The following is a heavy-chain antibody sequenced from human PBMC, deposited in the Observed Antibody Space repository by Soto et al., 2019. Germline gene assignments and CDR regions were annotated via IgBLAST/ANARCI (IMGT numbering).Heavy chain of an antibody. D-gene: IGHD1-26*01. CDR3: ANREVLREDGGDN. J-gene: IGHJ4*01. CDR1: GGSFSGYY. Sequence: SETLSLTCAVYGGSFSGYYWSWIRQPPGKGLEWIGEINHSGSTNYNPSLKSRVTISVDTSKNQFSLKLSSVTAADTAVYYWANREVLREDGGDNWGHGTLVNVPS. V-gene: IGHV4-34*01. CDR2: INHSGST.